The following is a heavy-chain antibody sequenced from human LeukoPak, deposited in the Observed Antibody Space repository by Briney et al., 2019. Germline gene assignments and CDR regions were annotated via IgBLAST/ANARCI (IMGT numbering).Heavy chain of an antibody. CDR3: ARGSRRITIFGVAPNWFDP. V-gene: IGHV4-59*11. CDR2: IYYSGST. CDR1: GGSISSHY. Sequence: IPSETLSLTCTVSGGSISSHYWSWIRQPPGKGLEWIGYIYYSGSTNYNPSLKSRVTISVDTSKNQFSLKPSSVTAADTAVYYCARGSRRITIFGVAPNWFDPWGQGTLVTVSS. J-gene: IGHJ5*02. D-gene: IGHD3-3*01.